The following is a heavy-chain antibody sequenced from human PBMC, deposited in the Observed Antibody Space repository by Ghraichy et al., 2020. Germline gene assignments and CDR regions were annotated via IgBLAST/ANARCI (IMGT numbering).Heavy chain of an antibody. CDR2: IIPILGIA. CDR3: ARDRKDTAMVRVGWYLDL. Sequence: SVKVSCKASGGTFSSYTISWVRQAPGQGLEWMGRIIPILGIANYAQKFQGRVTITADKSTSTAYMELSSLRSEDTAVYYCARDRKDTAMVRVGWYLDLWGRGTLVTVSS. J-gene: IGHJ2*01. CDR1: GGTFSSYT. V-gene: IGHV1-69*04. D-gene: IGHD5-18*01.